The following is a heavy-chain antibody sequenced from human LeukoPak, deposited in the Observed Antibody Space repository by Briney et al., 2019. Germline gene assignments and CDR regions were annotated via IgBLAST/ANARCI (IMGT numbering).Heavy chain of an antibody. CDR3: ANLGNWNDVRDY. CDR1: GFTFISYA. CDR2: ISAGGGTI. D-gene: IGHD1-20*01. J-gene: IGHJ4*02. V-gene: IGHV3-23*01. Sequence: GGSLRLSCAASGFTFISYAMTWVRQAPGKGLEWVSAISAGGGTILYADSVKGRFTVSRDNSKNTLYLQMNSLRAEDTAVYYCANLGNWNDVRDYWGQGTLVTVSS.